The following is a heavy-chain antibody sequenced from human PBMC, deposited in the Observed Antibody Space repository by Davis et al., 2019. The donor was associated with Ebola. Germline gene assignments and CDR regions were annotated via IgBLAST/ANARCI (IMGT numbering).Heavy chain of an antibody. Sequence: ASVKVSCKASGYTFTNQLISWVRQAPGQGLERMGWITHNNGNTNYAQKFQGRLAMTTDTSTSTAYMELRGLTSDDTAVYYCARFHAIGWLDYWGQGTLVTVSS. CDR3: ARFHAIGWLDY. V-gene: IGHV1-18*01. CDR2: ITHNNGNT. J-gene: IGHJ4*02. D-gene: IGHD6-19*01. CDR1: GYTFTNQL.